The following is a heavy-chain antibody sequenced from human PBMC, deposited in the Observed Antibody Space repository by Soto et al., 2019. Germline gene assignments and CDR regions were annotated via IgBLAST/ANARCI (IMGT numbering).Heavy chain of an antibody. Sequence: QVQLVQSGAEVKKPGSSVKVSCKASGGTFSSYPISWVRQAPGQGLEWMGRIIPILGIANYAQKFQGRVTITADKSTSTAYMELSSLRSEDTAVYYCARESGSSPSYYFDYWGQGTLVTVSS. J-gene: IGHJ4*02. CDR2: IIPILGIA. CDR3: ARESGSSPSYYFDY. V-gene: IGHV1-69*02. CDR1: GGTFSSYP. D-gene: IGHD1-26*01.